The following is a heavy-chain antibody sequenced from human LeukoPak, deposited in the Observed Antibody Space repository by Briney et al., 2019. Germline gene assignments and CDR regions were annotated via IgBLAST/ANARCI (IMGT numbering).Heavy chain of an antibody. D-gene: IGHD3-3*01. V-gene: IGHV3-74*01. CDR3: VKSGVDY. Sequence: GGSLRLSCAASGFTFSRYAMSWVRQAPGKGLVWVSRINTDGSSTNYADSVKGRFTISRDNAKNAVYLQMNSLRAEDTAVYYCVKSGVDYWGQGTLVTVSS. J-gene: IGHJ4*02. CDR2: INTDGSST. CDR1: GFTFSRYA.